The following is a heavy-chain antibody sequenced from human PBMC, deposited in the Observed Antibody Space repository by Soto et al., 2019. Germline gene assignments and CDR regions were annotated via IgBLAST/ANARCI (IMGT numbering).Heavy chain of an antibody. CDR3: VHNSHYGSGTYSFFDY. CDR2: IYWDDDK. D-gene: IGHD3-10*01. J-gene: IGHJ4*02. CDR1: GLSLSTYGVG. Sequence: SGPTLVNPPQTLTLTCSCSGLSLSTYGVGAGWIRQPPGQALEWLALIYWDDDKRYNPSLNNRLTITKDTSRNQVVLTMTNMDPVDTATYYCVHNSHYGSGTYSFFDYWGQGSMVTVSS. V-gene: IGHV2-5*02.